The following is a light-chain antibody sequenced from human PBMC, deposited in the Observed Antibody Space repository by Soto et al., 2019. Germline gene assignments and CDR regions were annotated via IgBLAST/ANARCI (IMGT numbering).Light chain of an antibody. V-gene: IGLV2-14*01. CDR2: DVS. J-gene: IGLJ1*01. CDR3: VSYTTFSSYV. CDR1: SSDVGSYIY. Sequence: QSVLTQPASVSGSPSQSITISCTGTSSDVGSYIYVSWYQHHPGKAPKLMVYDVSNRPSGVSNRFSGSKSGNTASLTISGLQAEDEAEYYCVSYTTFSSYVFGTGTKLTVL.